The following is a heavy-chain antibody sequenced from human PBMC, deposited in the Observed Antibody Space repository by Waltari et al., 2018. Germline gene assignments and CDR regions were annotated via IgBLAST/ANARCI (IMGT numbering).Heavy chain of an antibody. D-gene: IGHD6-19*01. CDR3: ARSGSGWSEDDY. Sequence: VQLVQSGAEVKKPGASVKVSCKPSGYTFTSYDVNWWRQATGQGLEWMGWMNPNSGNTGYAQKFQGRVTITRNTSISTAYMELSSLRSEDTAVYYCARSGSGWSEDDYWGQGTLVTVSS. CDR1: GYTFTSYD. V-gene: IGHV1-8*03. CDR2: MNPNSGNT. J-gene: IGHJ4*02.